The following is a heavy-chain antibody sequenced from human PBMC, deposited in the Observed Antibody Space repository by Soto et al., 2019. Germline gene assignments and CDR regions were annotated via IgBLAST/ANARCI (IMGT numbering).Heavy chain of an antibody. Sequence: QVQLVESGGGAVQPGRSLRLSCAASGFTFSSYGMHWVRQAPGKGLEWVAVIWYDGSNKYYADSVKGRFTISRDNSKNTLYLQMNSLRAEDTAVYYCARVKYSSSSGPFDYWGQGTLVTVSS. CDR1: GFTFSSYG. D-gene: IGHD6-6*01. CDR3: ARVKYSSSSGPFDY. J-gene: IGHJ4*02. V-gene: IGHV3-33*08. CDR2: IWYDGSNK.